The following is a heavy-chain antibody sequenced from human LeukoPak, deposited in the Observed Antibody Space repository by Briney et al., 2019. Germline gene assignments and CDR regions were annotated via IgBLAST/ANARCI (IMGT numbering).Heavy chain of an antibody. D-gene: IGHD3-22*01. J-gene: IGHJ4*02. Sequence: GSLRLSCAASGFTFSSYAMSWVRQAPGKGLEWVSAISGSGDSTYYADSVKGRFTISRDNSKNTLYLQMNSLRAEDTAVYYCGSAVGYDSSGYYLVYWGQGTLVTVSS. CDR1: GFTFSSYA. V-gene: IGHV3-23*01. CDR2: ISGSGDST. CDR3: GSAVGYDSSGYYLVY.